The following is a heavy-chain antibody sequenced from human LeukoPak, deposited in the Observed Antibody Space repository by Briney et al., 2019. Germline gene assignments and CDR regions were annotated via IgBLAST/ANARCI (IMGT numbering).Heavy chain of an antibody. CDR1: GYTFTGYY. D-gene: IGHD6-6*01. CDR3: ARDTHRIAARPVYNWFDP. Sequence: ASVKVSCKASGYTFTGYYMHWVRQAPGQGLEWMGWINPNSGGTNYAQKFQGRVTMTRDTSISTAYMELSRLRSVDTAVYYCARDTHRIAARPVYNWFDPWGRGTLVTVSS. CDR2: INPNSGGT. V-gene: IGHV1-2*02. J-gene: IGHJ5*02.